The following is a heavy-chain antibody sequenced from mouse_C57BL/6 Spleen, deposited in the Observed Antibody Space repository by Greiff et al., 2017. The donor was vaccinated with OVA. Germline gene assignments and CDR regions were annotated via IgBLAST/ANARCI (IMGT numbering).Heavy chain of an antibody. CDR2: IYPGNSDT. CDR3: TRGDYVGVAMDY. D-gene: IGHD1-1*01. V-gene: IGHV1-5*01. CDR1: GYTFTSYW. J-gene: IGHJ4*01. Sequence: VHVKQSGTVLARPGASVKMSCKTSGYTFTSYWMHWVKQRPGQGLEWIGAIYPGNSDTSYNQKFKGKAKLTAVTSASTAYMELSSLTNEDSAVYYCTRGDYVGVAMDYWGQGTSVTVSS.